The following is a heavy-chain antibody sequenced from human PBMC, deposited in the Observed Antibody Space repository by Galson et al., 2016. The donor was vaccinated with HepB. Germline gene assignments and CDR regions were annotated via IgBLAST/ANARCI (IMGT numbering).Heavy chain of an antibody. CDR2: IKEDASKA. Sequence: SLRLSCAVSGFTFSRFWMNWVRQAPGKGLEWVASIKEDASKAFYADSVKGRFTISRDNVEDSLSLQMNSLRSEDTAVYYCARYGDEAGWNFHQWGQGTLVTVSS. J-gene: IGHJ1*01. CDR1: GFTFSRFW. CDR3: ARYGDEAGWNFHQ. V-gene: IGHV3-7*03. D-gene: IGHD6-19*01.